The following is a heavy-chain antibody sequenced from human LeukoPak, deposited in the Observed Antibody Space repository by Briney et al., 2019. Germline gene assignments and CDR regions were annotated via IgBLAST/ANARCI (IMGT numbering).Heavy chain of an antibody. J-gene: IGHJ5*02. CDR1: GYTSTGYY. V-gene: IGHV7-4-1*02. CDR3: ARDPVDIVVVVAAPGWFDP. D-gene: IGHD2-15*01. Sequence: ASVKVSCKASGYTSTGYYMHWVRQAPGQGLEWMGWINTNTGNPTYAQGFTGRFVFSLDTSVSTAYLQISSLKAEDTAVYYCARDPVDIVVVVAAPGWFDPWGQGTLVTVSS. CDR2: INTNTGNP.